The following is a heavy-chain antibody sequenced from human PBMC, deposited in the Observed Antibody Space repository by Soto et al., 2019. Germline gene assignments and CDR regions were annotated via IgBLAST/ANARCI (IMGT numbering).Heavy chain of an antibody. CDR1: GFSLSTHRVG. J-gene: IGHJ3*02. V-gene: IGHV2-5*02. Sequence: QITLKESGPTLVKPTQTLTLTCTFSGFSLSTHRVGVSWIRQPPGKALQWLALIYHDVDKRYSPSLKNRLTTTKDPPNTPGVLTMPHLAPWETPPYFCAPPPPPLPHHPFNIWGQGTVVPLPS. CDR3: APPPPPLPHHPFNI. CDR2: IYHDVDK.